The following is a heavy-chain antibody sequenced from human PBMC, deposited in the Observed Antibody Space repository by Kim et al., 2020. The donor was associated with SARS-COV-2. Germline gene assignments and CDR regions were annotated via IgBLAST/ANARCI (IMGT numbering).Heavy chain of an antibody. CDR3: AKDTYYYDSSGYWMSGPLDY. Sequence: RFTISRDNSKNSLYLQMNSLRTEDTALYYCAKDTYYYDSSGYWMSGPLDYWGQGTLVTVSS. V-gene: IGHV3-43*01. J-gene: IGHJ4*02. D-gene: IGHD3-22*01.